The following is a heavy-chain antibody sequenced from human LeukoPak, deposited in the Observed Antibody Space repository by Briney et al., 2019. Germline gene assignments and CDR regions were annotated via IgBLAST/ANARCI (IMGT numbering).Heavy chain of an antibody. J-gene: IGHJ3*01. V-gene: IGHV3-66*01. Sequence: GGSLRLSCAASGFTVSSNYMSWVRQAPGKGLEWVSVIYSGGSTYYADSVKGRFTISRDNSKNTLYLQMNSLRAEDTAVYYCASCYYYDSSAVTWGQGTMVTVSS. CDR2: IYSGGST. D-gene: IGHD3-22*01. CDR3: ASCYYYDSSAVT. CDR1: GFTVSSNY.